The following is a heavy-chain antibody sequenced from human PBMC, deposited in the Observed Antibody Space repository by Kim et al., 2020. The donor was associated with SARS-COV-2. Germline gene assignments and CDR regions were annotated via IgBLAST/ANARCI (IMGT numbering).Heavy chain of an antibody. J-gene: IGHJ4*02. Sequence: VKGRYTISRDNSKTTLYLQYNSLSAQDTAVYYCAKGSHIVVVVAASLDYWGQGTLVTVSS. D-gene: IGHD2-15*01. CDR3: AKGSHIVVVVAASLDY. V-gene: IGHV3-23*01.